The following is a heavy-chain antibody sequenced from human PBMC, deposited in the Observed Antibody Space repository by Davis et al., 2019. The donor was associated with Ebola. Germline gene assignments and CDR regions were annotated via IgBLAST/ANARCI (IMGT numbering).Heavy chain of an antibody. CDR2: IYSDGST. Sequence: PGGSLRLSCAASGFIVSGNYINWVRQAPGKGLEWVSVIYSDGSTHYADSVKGRFTLSRDSSNNTLHLQMNGLRAEDTAVYYCARGADWGQGALVTVSS. CDR1: GFIVSGNY. V-gene: IGHV3-66*01. D-gene: IGHD3-16*01. CDR3: ARGAD. J-gene: IGHJ4*02.